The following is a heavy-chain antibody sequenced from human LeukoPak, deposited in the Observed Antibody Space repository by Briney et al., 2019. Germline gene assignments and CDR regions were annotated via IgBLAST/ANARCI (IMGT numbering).Heavy chain of an antibody. J-gene: IGHJ4*02. CDR2: IIPIFGTA. D-gene: IGHD4-23*01. V-gene: IGHV1-69*05. CDR3: ARVGVGGSFDY. CDR1: GGTFSSYA. Sequence: GASVKVSCKASGGTFSSYAISWVRQAPGQGLEWMGGIIPIFGTANYAQKFHGRVTMTTDTSTSTAYMELRSLRSDDTAVYYCARVGVGGSFDYWGQGTLVTVSS.